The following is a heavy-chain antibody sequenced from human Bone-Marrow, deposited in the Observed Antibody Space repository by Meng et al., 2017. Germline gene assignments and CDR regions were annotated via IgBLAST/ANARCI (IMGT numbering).Heavy chain of an antibody. Sequence: QVRRQGSGPGLGKPSGTLSLPCAVSGGSISSSNWWSWVRQPPGKGLEWIGEIYHSGSTNYNPSLRSRVTISVDKSKNQFSLKLSSVTAADTAVYYCARRLIAAAGNDYWGQGTLVTVSS. CDR2: IYHSGST. D-gene: IGHD6-13*01. J-gene: IGHJ4*02. CDR3: ARRLIAAAGNDY. CDR1: GGSISSSNW. V-gene: IGHV4-4*02.